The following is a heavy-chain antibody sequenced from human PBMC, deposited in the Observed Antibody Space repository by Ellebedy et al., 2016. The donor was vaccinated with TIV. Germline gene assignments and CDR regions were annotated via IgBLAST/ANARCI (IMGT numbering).Heavy chain of an antibody. D-gene: IGHD1-14*01. Sequence: PGGSLRLSFSASGFSFSDSLLHWVRQAPGKGLEFVSCIANSGVTTYADSVKDRFTISRDNSKNTVFLEMTSLRVEDTAIYYCARGKSGTYIHHAFDYWGQGTLVTVSS. J-gene: IGHJ4*02. V-gene: IGHV3-64*04. CDR1: GFSFSDSL. CDR2: IANSGVTT. CDR3: ARGKSGTYIHHAFDY.